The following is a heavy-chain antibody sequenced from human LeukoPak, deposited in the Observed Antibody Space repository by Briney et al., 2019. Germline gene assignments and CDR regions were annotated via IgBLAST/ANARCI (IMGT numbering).Heavy chain of an antibody. V-gene: IGHV1-18*01. J-gene: IGHJ3*02. D-gene: IGHD3-3*01. CDR1: GYTFTSYG. CDR2: ISAYNGNT. CDR3: ARGYKDFWSGYYVALDAFDI. Sequence: GASVKVSCKASGYTFTSYGINWVRQAPGQGLEWMGWISAYNGNTNYARKLQGRVTMTTDTSTSTAYMELRSLRSDDTAVYYCARGYKDFWSGYYVALDAFDIWGQGTMVTVSS.